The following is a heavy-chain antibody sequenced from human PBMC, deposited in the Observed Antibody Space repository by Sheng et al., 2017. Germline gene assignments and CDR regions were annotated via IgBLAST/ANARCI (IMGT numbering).Heavy chain of an antibody. CDR1: GYTFTGYY. D-gene: IGHD5-12*01. CDR2: INPNSGGT. V-gene: IGHV1-2*02. CDR3: AIRQNVDIVATTILTPFDY. Sequence: QVQLVQSGAEVKKPGASVKVSCKASGYTFTGYYMHWVRQAPGQGLEWMGWINPNSGGTNYAQKFQGRVTMTRDTSISTAYMELSRLRSDDTAVYYCAIRQNVDIVATTILTPFDYWARERWSPSPQ. J-gene: IGHJ4*02.